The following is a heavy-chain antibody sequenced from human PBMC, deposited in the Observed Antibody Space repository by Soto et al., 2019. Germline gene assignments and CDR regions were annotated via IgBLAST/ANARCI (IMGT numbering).Heavy chain of an antibody. Sequence: QLQLQESGPGLVKPSETLSLTCTVSGGSISSSSYYWGWIRQPPGKGLEWIGSIYYSGSTYYNTSLKSRVTISVDTSKNQLPLKLTSVTGADTALFYCARHVYCTNGVCYRRNIFDVWGQGTLVTVSS. CDR1: GGSISSSSYY. V-gene: IGHV4-39*01. J-gene: IGHJ4*02. CDR2: IYYSGST. CDR3: ARHVYCTNGVCYRRNIFDV. D-gene: IGHD2-8*01.